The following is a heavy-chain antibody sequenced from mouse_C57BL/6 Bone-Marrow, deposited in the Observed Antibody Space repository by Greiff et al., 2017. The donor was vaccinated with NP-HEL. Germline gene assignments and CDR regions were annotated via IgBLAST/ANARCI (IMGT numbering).Heavy chain of an antibody. CDR1: GYTFTSYW. D-gene: IGHD1-1*01. Sequence: QVQLQQPGAELVMPGASVKLSCKASGYTFTSYWMHWVKQRPGQGLAWIGEIDPSDSYNNYSQKFKGKSTLTVDKSSSTAYMQLSSLTSEDSAVYYCARDTTVVATEWYFDVWGTGTTVTVAS. CDR2: IDPSDSYN. CDR3: ARDTTVVATEWYFDV. V-gene: IGHV1-69*01. J-gene: IGHJ1*03.